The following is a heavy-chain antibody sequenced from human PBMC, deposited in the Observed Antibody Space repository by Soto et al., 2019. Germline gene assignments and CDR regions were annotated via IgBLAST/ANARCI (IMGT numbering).Heavy chain of an antibody. CDR3: ARNGAAAGTGWYFDL. J-gene: IGHJ2*01. Sequence: VQLVESGGGVVQPGRSLRLSCAASGFTFSSYAMHWVRQAPGKGLEWVAVISYDGSNKYYADSVKGRFTISRDNSKNTLYLQMNSLRAEDTAVYYCARNGAAAGTGWYFDLWGRGTLVTVSS. CDR2: ISYDGSNK. D-gene: IGHD6-13*01. CDR1: GFTFSSYA. V-gene: IGHV3-30-3*01.